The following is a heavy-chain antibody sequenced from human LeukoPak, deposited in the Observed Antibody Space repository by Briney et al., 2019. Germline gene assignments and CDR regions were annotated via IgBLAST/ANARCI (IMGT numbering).Heavy chain of an antibody. Sequence: SVKVSCKASEGTFNSYAISWVRQAPGQGLEWMGRIIPIFGTAHYAQKFLGRVTITADKSTSTVYMELSSLRSEDTAVYYCARSRPSGFIDYWDYWGQGTLVTVSS. V-gene: IGHV1-69*06. D-gene: IGHD4/OR15-4a*01. J-gene: IGHJ4*02. CDR2: IIPIFGTA. CDR1: EGTFNSYA. CDR3: ARSRPSGFIDYWDY.